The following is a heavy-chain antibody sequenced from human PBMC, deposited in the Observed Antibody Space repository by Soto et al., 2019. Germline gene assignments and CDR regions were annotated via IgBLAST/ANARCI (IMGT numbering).Heavy chain of an antibody. CDR2: IYYSGST. CDR3: ARDRGAAKWSYYYYAMDV. Sequence: SETLSLTCTVSGGSISSYYWSWLRQPPGKGLEWIGYIYYSGSTNYNPSLKSRVTISVDTSKNQFSLKLSSVTAADTAVYYCARDRGAAKWSYYYYAMDVWGQGTTVTVS. V-gene: IGHV4-59*01. D-gene: IGHD3-3*01. J-gene: IGHJ6*02. CDR1: GGSISSYY.